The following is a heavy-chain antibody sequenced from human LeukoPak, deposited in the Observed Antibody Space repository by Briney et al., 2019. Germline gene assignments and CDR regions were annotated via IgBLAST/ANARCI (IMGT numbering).Heavy chain of an antibody. J-gene: IGHJ6*03. CDR2: INHSGST. V-gene: IGHV4-34*01. Sequence: PSETLSLTCAVYGGSFSGYYWSWIRQPPGKGLEWIGKINHSGSTNYNPSLKSRVTISVDTSKNQFSLKLSSVTAADTAVYYCARVHVVVPAAMFYYYYYYMDVWGKGTTVTVSS. CDR1: GGSFSGYY. D-gene: IGHD2-2*01. CDR3: ARVHVVVPAAMFYYYYYYMDV.